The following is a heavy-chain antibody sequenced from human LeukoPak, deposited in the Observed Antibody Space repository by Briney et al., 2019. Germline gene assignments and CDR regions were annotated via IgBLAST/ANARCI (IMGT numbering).Heavy chain of an antibody. D-gene: IGHD1-1*01. Sequence: SQTLSLTCAISGDSVSSKSAAWHWIRQSPSRGLEWLGRTYYRSKWYHEYAVSVKNRITINPDTSKNQFSLQLNSVTPEDTAIYYCAILRTASSFDFWGPGTLVTVSS. V-gene: IGHV6-1*01. CDR2: TYYRSKWYH. J-gene: IGHJ4*02. CDR3: AILRTASSFDF. CDR1: GDSVSSKSAA.